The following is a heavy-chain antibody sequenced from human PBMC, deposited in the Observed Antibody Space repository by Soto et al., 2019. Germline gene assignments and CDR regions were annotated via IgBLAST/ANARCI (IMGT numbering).Heavy chain of an antibody. D-gene: IGHD3-3*01. CDR2: VYYGGST. CDR3: AGEGALATFGVV. J-gene: IGHJ4*02. Sequence: QVQLQESGPGLVKSSETLSLTCTVSGDSIRSYYWTWIRQPPGRGLERIGHVYYGGSTNYNPSLKSRVTISLDTYKNQFSLRLTSMTAADTAVYYCAGEGALATFGVVWGQGTRVTVSS. V-gene: IGHV4-59*01. CDR1: GDSIRSYY.